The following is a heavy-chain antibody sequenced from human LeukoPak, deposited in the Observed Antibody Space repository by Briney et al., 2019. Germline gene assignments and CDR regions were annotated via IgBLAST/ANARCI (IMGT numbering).Heavy chain of an antibody. J-gene: IGHJ4*02. D-gene: IGHD1-26*01. Sequence: GGSLRLSCAASGVTFSSYWMHWVRQAPGKGLVWVSRIKSDGSSTSYADSVQGRFTISRDNAKNTLYLQMNSLRAEDTAVYYCASQTVVGATDYWGQGTLVTVSS. V-gene: IGHV3-74*01. CDR3: ASQTVVGATDY. CDR1: GVTFSSYW. CDR2: IKSDGSST.